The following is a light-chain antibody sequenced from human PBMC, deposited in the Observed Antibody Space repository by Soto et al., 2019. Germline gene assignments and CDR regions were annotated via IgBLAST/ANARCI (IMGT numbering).Light chain of an antibody. Sequence: DIQMTQSPSSLSASLGDRVTITCRASQSISSYLNWYHQRPGKAPKLLIYAASNLQSGVPSRFCGSGSGTDLTLTISSLQPEDFATYYCQQSYSTPRTFGQGTKLESK. CDR2: AAS. V-gene: IGKV1-39*01. CDR3: QQSYSTPRT. CDR1: QSISSY. J-gene: IGKJ2*01.